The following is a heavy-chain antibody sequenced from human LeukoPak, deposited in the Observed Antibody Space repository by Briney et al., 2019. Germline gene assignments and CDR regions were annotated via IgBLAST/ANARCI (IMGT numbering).Heavy chain of an antibody. D-gene: IGHD3-22*01. J-gene: IGHJ3*02. CDR1: GGSISSSSYS. CDR2: IYYSGST. Sequence: PSETLSLTCTVSGGSISSSSYSWGWIRQPPGKGLEWIGSIYYSGSTYYNPSLKSRVTISVDTSKNQFSLKLSSVTAADTAVYYCARLVPYHDSSGYRGYDAFDIWGQGTMVTVSS. V-gene: IGHV4-39*01. CDR3: ARLVPYHDSSGYRGYDAFDI.